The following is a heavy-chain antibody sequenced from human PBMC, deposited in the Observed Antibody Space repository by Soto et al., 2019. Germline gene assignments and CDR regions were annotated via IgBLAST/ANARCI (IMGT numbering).Heavy chain of an antibody. Sequence: QVQLQESGPGLVKPWGTLSLTCGVSGGSVSRDNWWSWVRQPPGKGLEWIGEIHHSGSTNYSPSLKSRVTMSVHKSRNQFSLKLTSVTAADTAVYYCAENGSYDLVNWGQGTRVTVSS. CDR3: AENGSYDLVN. D-gene: IGHD3-16*01. CDR1: GGSVSRDNW. V-gene: IGHV4-4*02. J-gene: IGHJ4*02. CDR2: IHHSGST.